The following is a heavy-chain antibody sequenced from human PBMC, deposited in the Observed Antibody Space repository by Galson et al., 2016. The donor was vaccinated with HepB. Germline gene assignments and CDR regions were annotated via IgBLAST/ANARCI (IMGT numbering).Heavy chain of an antibody. Sequence: TLSLTCSVSGDSISSIGSYWTWIRQPPGKGLEWTGYIYYTGSTYYSSLLKSRLAISIDTSKNQFSLKLNSVTAADTAIYYCARTSVRSGWIDPWGQGILVTFSS. CDR2: IYYTGST. CDR3: ARTSVRSGWIDP. V-gene: IGHV4-31*03. CDR1: GDSISSIGSY. D-gene: IGHD3-9*01. J-gene: IGHJ5*02.